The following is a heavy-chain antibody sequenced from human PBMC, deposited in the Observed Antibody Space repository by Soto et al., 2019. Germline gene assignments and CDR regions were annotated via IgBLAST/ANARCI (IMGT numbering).Heavy chain of an antibody. CDR2: ISSSSDST. CDR3: ARLPKGSLGTA. D-gene: IGHD2-21*02. Sequence: LVESGGGLVYPGGSLTLSCVGSGFRFSEHSMNWVRQAPGKGLQWVSYISSSSDSTYYADSVKGRFTVSRDNAKNPLFRQMDSLRDDDTATYYCARLPKGSLGTAWGQGVRVTVSS. J-gene: IGHJ4*02. V-gene: IGHV3-48*02. CDR1: GFRFSEHS.